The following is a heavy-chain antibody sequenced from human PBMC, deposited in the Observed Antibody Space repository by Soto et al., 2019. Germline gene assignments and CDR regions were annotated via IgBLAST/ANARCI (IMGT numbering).Heavy chain of an antibody. CDR1: GGTFSSYA. Sequence: EASVKVSCKDSGGTFSSYASSWVRQAPGQGLEWMGGIIPIFGTANYAQKFQGRVTITADESTSTAYMELSSLRSEDTAVYYCARTMVVAATDYYYYYGMDVWGQGTTVTVSS. CDR3: ARTMVVAATDYYYYYGMDV. V-gene: IGHV1-69*13. CDR2: IIPIFGTA. D-gene: IGHD2-15*01. J-gene: IGHJ6*02.